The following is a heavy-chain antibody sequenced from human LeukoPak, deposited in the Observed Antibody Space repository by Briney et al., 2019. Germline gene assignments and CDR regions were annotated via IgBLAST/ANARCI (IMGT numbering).Heavy chain of an antibody. Sequence: ASVKVSCKASEYTFTSYDINWGRQATGQGLEWMGWMNPNSGNTGYAQKFQGRVTMTRNTSISTAYMELSSLRSEDTAVYYCARVTEGEAFDIWGQGTMVTVSS. CDR3: ARVTEGEAFDI. J-gene: IGHJ3*02. CDR1: EYTFTSYD. CDR2: MNPNSGNT. V-gene: IGHV1-8*01.